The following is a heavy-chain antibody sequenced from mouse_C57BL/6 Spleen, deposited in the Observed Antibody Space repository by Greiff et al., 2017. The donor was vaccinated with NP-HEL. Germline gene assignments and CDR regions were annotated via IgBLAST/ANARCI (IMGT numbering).Heavy chain of an antibody. Sequence: EVMLVESGGGLVQPGGSLKLSCAASGFTFSDYYMYWVRQTPEKRLEWVAYISNGGGSTYYPDTVKGRFPISRDNAKNTLYLQMSRLKSEDTAMLYCAGVSTTVQHMDYWGQGTSVTVAS. J-gene: IGHJ4*01. V-gene: IGHV5-12*01. CDR3: AGVSTTVQHMDY. CDR2: ISNGGGST. CDR1: GFTFSDYY. D-gene: IGHD1-1*01.